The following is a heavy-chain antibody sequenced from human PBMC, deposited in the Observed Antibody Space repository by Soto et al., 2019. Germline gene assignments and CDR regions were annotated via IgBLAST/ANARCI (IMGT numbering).Heavy chain of an antibody. D-gene: IGHD6-13*01. CDR3: AYRQDYRGSWYSGWSDP. Sequence: HITLKESGPTLVEPTQTLTLTCAFSGFALSSSGVGVGWIRQPPGKALEWLAFIYWDDDKRYSPSLKTRLTIIKDTSINQVVLIMTNIDPLDTATYYCAYRQDYRGSWYSGWSDPWGQGTLVTVSS. CDR2: IYWDDDK. CDR1: GFALSSSGVG. V-gene: IGHV2-5*02. J-gene: IGHJ5*02.